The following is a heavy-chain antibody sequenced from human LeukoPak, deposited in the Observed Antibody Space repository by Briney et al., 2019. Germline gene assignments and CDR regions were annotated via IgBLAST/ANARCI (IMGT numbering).Heavy chain of an antibody. CDR1: GGSFSGYY. D-gene: IGHD3-3*01. CDR2: INHSGST. Sequence: SETLSLTCAVYGGSFSGYYWSWIRQPPGKGLEWIGEINHSGSTNYNPSLKSRVTTSVDTSKNQFSLKLSSVTAADTAVYYCARTTIFGVVIKFDYWGQGTLVTVSS. CDR3: ARTTIFGVVIKFDY. V-gene: IGHV4-34*01. J-gene: IGHJ4*02.